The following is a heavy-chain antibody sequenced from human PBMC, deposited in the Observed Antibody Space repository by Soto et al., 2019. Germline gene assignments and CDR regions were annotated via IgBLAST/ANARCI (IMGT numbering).Heavy chain of an antibody. J-gene: IGHJ5*02. CDR2: IFPNGNT. CDR3: VRDGTKTLRDWFDP. CDR1: RGYVNTFH. D-gene: IGHD1-1*01. V-gene: IGHV4-4*07. Sequence: SETLSLTCTVSRGYVNTFHWSWVRQPAGKGLEWIGRIFPNGNTDYSPSLKSRVTLSVDTSKNQISLKLRSVTAADTAVYYCVRDGTKTLRDWFDPWGQGISVTVSS.